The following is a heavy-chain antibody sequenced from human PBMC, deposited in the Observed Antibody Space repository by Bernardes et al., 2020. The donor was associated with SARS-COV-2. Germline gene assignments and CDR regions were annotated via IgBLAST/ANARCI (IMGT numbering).Heavy chain of an antibody. CDR1: GGSISSYY. D-gene: IGHD6-13*01. V-gene: IGHV4-59*08. Sequence: SETLPLTCTVSGGSISSYYWSWIRQPPGKGLEWIGYIYYSGSTNYNPSLKSRVTISVDTSKNQFSLKLSSVTAADTAVYYCARLTVGIAGDFDYWGQGTLVTVSS. J-gene: IGHJ4*02. CDR2: IYYSGST. CDR3: ARLTVGIAGDFDY.